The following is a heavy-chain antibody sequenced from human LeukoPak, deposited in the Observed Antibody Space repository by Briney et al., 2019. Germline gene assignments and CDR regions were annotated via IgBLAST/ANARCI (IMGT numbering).Heavy chain of an antibody. D-gene: IGHD6-19*01. CDR1: GFTFSDYY. J-gene: IGHJ4*02. CDR3: ARDRSAVAVTFDY. CDR2: ISSSSSYT. V-gene: IGHV3-11*06. Sequence: EGSLRLSCAASGFTFSDYYMSWIRQAPGKGLEWVSYISSSSSYTNYADSVKGRFTISRDNAKNSLYLQMNSLRAEDTAVYYCARDRSAVAVTFDYWGQGTLVTVSS.